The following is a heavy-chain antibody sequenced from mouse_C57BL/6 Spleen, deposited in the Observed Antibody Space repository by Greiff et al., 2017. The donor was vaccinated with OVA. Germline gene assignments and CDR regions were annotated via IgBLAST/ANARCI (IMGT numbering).Heavy chain of an antibody. CDR2: ISDGGSYT. D-gene: IGHD1-1*01. V-gene: IGHV5-4*01. CDR3: SRDYGSSYDAMDY. Sequence: DVKLVESGGGLVKPGGSLKLSCAASGFTFSSYAMSWVRQTPEKRLEWVATISDGGSYTYYPDNVQGSFTISRDNAKNNLYLQMSHLKSEDTAMYYCSRDYGSSYDAMDYWGQGTSVTVSS. CDR1: GFTFSSYA. J-gene: IGHJ4*01.